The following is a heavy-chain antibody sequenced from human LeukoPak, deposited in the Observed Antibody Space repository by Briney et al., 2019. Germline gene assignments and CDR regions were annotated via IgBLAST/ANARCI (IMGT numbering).Heavy chain of an antibody. CDR1: GFTFRTYW. V-gene: IGHV3-74*01. CDR3: ASSSRIAKYYDFWSGYLGAGGDDYYYGMDV. D-gene: IGHD3-3*01. J-gene: IGHJ6*02. CDR2: INEDGSIT. Sequence: GGSLRLSCAVSGFTFRTYWMHWVRQVPGEGLVWVSRINEDGSITNYADSVKGRFTISRDNSKNTLYLQMNSLRAEDTAVYYCASSSRIAKYYDFWSGYLGAGGDDYYYGMDVWGQGTTVTVSS.